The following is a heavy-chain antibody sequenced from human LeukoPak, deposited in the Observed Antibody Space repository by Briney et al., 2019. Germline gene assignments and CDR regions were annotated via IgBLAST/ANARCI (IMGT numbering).Heavy chain of an antibody. Sequence: PGGSLRLSCAASGFTFSSYGMHWVRQAPGKGLEWVAFIRYDGSNKYYADSVKGRFTISRDNSKNTLYLQMNSLRAEDTAVYYCAKDLPHLVWGYDYWGQGTLVTVSS. CDR1: GFTFSSYG. V-gene: IGHV3-30*02. D-gene: IGHD3-16*01. J-gene: IGHJ4*02. CDR2: IRYDGSNK. CDR3: AKDLPHLVWGYDY.